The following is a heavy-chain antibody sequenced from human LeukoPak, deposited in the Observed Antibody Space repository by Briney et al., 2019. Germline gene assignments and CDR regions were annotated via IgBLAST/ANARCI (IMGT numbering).Heavy chain of an antibody. J-gene: IGHJ4*02. CDR3: VKEFGGHSYGAYFDY. CDR2: INTDGSST. Sequence: GGSLRLSCAASGFIFSSHCMHWVRQAPGKGLIWISRINTDGSSTTYADSVKGRFTISRDNSKNTLYLQMNSLRVEDTAVYYCVKEFGGHSYGAYFDYWGQGTLVTVSS. CDR1: GFIFSSHC. D-gene: IGHD5-18*01. V-gene: IGHV3-74*01.